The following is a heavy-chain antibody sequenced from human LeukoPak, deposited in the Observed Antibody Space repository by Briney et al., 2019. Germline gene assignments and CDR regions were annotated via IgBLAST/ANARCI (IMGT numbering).Heavy chain of an antibody. CDR1: GGSLSGYY. V-gene: IGHV4-34*01. J-gene: IGHJ4*02. D-gene: IGHD3-22*01. CDR3: ARDRTYYYDSSGYYHGSYFDY. CDR2: IYHSGST. Sequence: SETLSLTCAVYGGSLSGYYWSWIRQPPGKGLEWIGEIYHSGSTNYNPSLKSRVTISVDKSKNQFSLKLSSVTAADTAVYYCARDRTYYYDSSGYYHGSYFDYWGQGTLVTVSS.